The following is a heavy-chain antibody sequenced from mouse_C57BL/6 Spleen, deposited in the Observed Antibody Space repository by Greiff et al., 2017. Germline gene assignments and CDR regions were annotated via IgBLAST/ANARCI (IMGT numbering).Heavy chain of an antibody. CDR3: ASFFYYYGSSPYWYFDV. J-gene: IGHJ1*03. Sequence: EVQLQQSGPELVKPGASVKISCKASGYTFTDYYMNWVKQSHGKSLEWIGDINPNNGGTSYNQKFKGKATLTVDKSSSTAYMELRSLTSEDSAVYYCASFFYYYGSSPYWYFDVWGTGTTVTVSS. V-gene: IGHV1-26*01. D-gene: IGHD1-1*01. CDR2: INPNNGGT. CDR1: GYTFTDYY.